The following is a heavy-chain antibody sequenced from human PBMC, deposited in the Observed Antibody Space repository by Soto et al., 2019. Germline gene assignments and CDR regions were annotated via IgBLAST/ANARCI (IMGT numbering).Heavy chain of an antibody. CDR3: ARVETKLFDY. V-gene: IGHV4-38-2*01. D-gene: IGHD2-8*01. CDR1: GYSISSGYY. CDR2: IYHSGST. J-gene: IGHJ4*02. Sequence: SETLSLTCAVSGYSISSGYYWGWIRQPPGKGLEWIGSIYHSGSTYYNPSLKSRVTISVDTSKNQFSLKLSSVTAADTAVYYCARVETKLFDYWGQGTLVTVYS.